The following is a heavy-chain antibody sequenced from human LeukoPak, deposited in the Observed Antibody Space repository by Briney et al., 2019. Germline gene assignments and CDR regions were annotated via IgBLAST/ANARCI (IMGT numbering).Heavy chain of an antibody. D-gene: IGHD4-11*01. J-gene: IGHJ4*02. CDR3: ANSLYSNSYYFDY. CDR1: GFTFRNYA. V-gene: IGHV3-30*02. Sequence: GGSLRLSCAASGFTFRNYAMHWVRQAPGKGLEWMTFIRHDGSNIDYADSVKGRFTISRDNSKNTLYLQMNSLIVEDTAVYYCANSLYSNSYYFDYWGQGTLVTVSS. CDR2: IRHDGSNI.